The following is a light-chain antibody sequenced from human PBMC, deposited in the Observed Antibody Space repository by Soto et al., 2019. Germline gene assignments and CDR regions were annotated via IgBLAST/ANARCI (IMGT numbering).Light chain of an antibody. J-gene: IGKJ4*01. CDR1: KSIGTN. CDR3: QQYANWPLT. CDR2: KTS. Sequence: EVVMTQSPATVSVSPGERTSLSCRASKSIGTNLGWYQQKPGQAPRLLTSKTSTRATGVPARFSGSGSGTEFTLIISSLQSGDIAVYYCQQYANWPLTFGGGTKVDIK. V-gene: IGKV3-15*01.